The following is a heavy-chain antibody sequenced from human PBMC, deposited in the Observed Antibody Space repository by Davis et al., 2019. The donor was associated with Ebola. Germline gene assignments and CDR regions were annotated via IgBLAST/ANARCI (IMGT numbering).Heavy chain of an antibody. Sequence: ASVKVSCKASGYAFTSYGFTWVRQARGQGLEWMGWINANNGDTNYARNLQGRVTITRDTSTSTAYMELRILTSDDTAVYYCVGDFKSAGRSTNCYYFDYWGQGTLVTVSS. CDR1: GYAFTSYG. CDR2: INANNGDT. J-gene: IGHJ4*02. V-gene: IGHV1-18*01. CDR3: VGDFKSAGRSTNCYYFDY. D-gene: IGHD2-2*01.